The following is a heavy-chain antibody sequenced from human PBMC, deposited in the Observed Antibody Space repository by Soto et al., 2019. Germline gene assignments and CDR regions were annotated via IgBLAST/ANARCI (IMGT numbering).Heavy chain of an antibody. V-gene: IGHV1-3*01. CDR1: GYTFTSYA. Sequence: SVKVSCKASGYTFTSYAMHWVRQAPGQRLEWMGWINAGNGNTKYSQKFQGRVTITRDTSASTAYMELSSLRSEDTAVYYCAREINCSGGSCSLHFYYYYGMDVWGQGTTVTVSS. CDR3: AREINCSGGSCSLHFYYYYGMDV. CDR2: INAGNGNT. J-gene: IGHJ6*02. D-gene: IGHD2-15*01.